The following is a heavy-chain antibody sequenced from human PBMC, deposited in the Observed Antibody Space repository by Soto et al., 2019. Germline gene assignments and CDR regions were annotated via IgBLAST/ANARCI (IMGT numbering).Heavy chain of an antibody. J-gene: IGHJ4*02. CDR3: ARGGHVVVVTAALDY. V-gene: IGHV1-46*01. CDR1: GDTFTDYY. D-gene: IGHD2-21*02. Sequence: QVQLVQSGAEVKKPGASVKVSCKASGDTFTDYYIHWVRQAPGQGLEWMGTVNPSGGHTTYAQHFLGRRNXTXXXYXXTLDMELTSLTSEDTAVYYCARGGHVVVVTAALDYWGQGTLVNVSS. CDR2: VNPSGGHT.